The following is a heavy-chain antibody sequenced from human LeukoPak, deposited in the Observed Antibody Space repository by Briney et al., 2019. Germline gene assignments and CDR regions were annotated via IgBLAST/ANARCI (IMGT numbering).Heavy chain of an antibody. CDR1: GGTFSSYA. V-gene: IGHV1-69*05. CDR3: ARSPDILTGYYYFDY. CDR2: IIPIFGTA. J-gene: IGHJ4*02. Sequence: SVKVSCKASGGTFSSYAISWVRQAPGQGLEWMGGIIPIFGTANYAQKFQGRVTITTDESTSTAYMELSSLRSEDPAVYYCARSPDILTGYYYFDYWGQGTLVTVSS. D-gene: IGHD3-9*01.